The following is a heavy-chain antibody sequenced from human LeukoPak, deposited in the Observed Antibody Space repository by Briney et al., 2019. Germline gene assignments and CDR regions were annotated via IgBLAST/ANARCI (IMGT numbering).Heavy chain of an antibody. J-gene: IGHJ5*02. CDR3: ARRWYDILTGYYWFDP. CDR2: IYYSGST. Sequence: SETLSLTCTVSGGSISSYYWSWIWQPPGKGLEWIGYIYYSGSTNYNPSLKSRVTISVDTSKNQFSLKLSSVTAADTAVYYCARRWYDILTGYYWFDPWGQGTLVTVSS. V-gene: IGHV4-59*08. D-gene: IGHD3-9*01. CDR1: GGSISSYY.